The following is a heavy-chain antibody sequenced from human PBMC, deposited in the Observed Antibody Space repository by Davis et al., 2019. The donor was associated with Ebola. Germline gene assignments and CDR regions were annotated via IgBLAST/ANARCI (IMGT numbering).Heavy chain of an antibody. Sequence: GESLKISCAASGFTFSNYDMSWVRHVPGKGLEWASTFSASEGHTHYADSVRGRFTISRDNAKNPLFLQMNSLRADDTAVYYCARDVGGRAGYWGQGTLVTVSS. CDR2: FSASEGHT. CDR1: GFTFSNYD. CDR3: ARDVGGRAGY. V-gene: IGHV3-23*01. J-gene: IGHJ4*02.